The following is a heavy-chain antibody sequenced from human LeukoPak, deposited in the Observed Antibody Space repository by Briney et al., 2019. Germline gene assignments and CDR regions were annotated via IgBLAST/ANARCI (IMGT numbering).Heavy chain of an antibody. V-gene: IGHV1-69*13. CDR1: GGTFSSYA. Sequence: SVKVSCKASGGTFSSYAISWVRQAPGQGLEWMGGIIPIFGTANYAQKFQGRVTITADESTGTAYMELSSLRSEDTAVYYCARLTGYYPDWYYFDYWGQGTLVTVSS. D-gene: IGHD3-9*01. CDR2: IIPIFGTA. J-gene: IGHJ4*02. CDR3: ARLTGYYPDWYYFDY.